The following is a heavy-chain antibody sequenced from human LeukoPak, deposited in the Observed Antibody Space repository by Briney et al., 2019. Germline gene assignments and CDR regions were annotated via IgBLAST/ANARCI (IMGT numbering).Heavy chain of an antibody. CDR2: ISWNGGII. CDR3: AKGGYRAVAGAAFDI. D-gene: IGHD6-19*01. J-gene: IGHJ3*02. V-gene: IGHV3-9*01. CDR1: GFTFDDYA. Sequence: PGGSLRLSCAASGFTFDDYAMHWVRQAPGKGLEWVSGISWNGGIIGYADSVKGRFTISRDNAQNSLYLQMNSLRAEDTAVYYCAKGGYRAVAGAAFDIWGQGTMVTVSS.